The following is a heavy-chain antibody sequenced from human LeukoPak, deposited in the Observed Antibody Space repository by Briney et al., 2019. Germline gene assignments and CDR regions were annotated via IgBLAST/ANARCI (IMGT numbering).Heavy chain of an antibody. Sequence: GASVKVSCKVSGYTLTELSMHWVRQAPGKGLEWMGGFDPEDGETIYAQKFQGRVTMTEDTSTDTAYMELSSLRSEDTAVYYCATVSSGFTIGDDAFDIWGQGTMVTVSS. V-gene: IGHV1-24*01. CDR1: GYTLTELS. D-gene: IGHD5-12*01. CDR3: ATVSSGFTIGDDAFDI. CDR2: FDPEDGET. J-gene: IGHJ3*02.